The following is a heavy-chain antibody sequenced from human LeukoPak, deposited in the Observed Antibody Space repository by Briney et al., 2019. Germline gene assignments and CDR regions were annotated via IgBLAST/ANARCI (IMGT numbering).Heavy chain of an antibody. Sequence: PSETLSLTCTVSGGSIISYYWSWIRQPPGKGLEWIGYIYYSGSTNYNPSLKSRVTISVDTSKNQCSLKLSSVTAADTAVYYCARGGYSYATDAFDIWGQGTMVTVSS. CDR2: IYYSGST. V-gene: IGHV4-59*01. CDR3: ARGGYSYATDAFDI. CDR1: GGSIISYY. D-gene: IGHD5-18*01. J-gene: IGHJ3*02.